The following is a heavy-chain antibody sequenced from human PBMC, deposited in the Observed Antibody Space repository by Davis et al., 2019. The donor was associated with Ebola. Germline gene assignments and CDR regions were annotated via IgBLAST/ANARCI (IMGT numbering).Heavy chain of an antibody. CDR3: ARARDYIWGIYRFDY. CDR2: TSHHPDYT. V-gene: IGHV4-34*01. J-gene: IGHJ4*02. CDR1: GGSFTDYF. D-gene: IGHD3-16*02. Sequence: SETLSLTCAVYGGSFTDYFWSWIRQPPGKGLEWIGETSHHPDYTNYSPSFGGRVTISVDTSKNQFSLKLNSVTAADTAVYYCARARDYIWGIYRFDYWGQGTLVTVSS.